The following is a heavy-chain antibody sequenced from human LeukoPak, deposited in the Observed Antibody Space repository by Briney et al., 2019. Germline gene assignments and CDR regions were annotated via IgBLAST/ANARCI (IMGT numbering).Heavy chain of an antibody. Sequence: SVTLSFNCTGSGVSVCSTSYYWGWLRQPPGKGLEWIARIFYSGNTNYIPSSKSRVTISVDTSKTHFSLKLSSVTAADTAVYYCAKDSGRGNYLEGVDYWGQGTLVTVSS. CDR2: IFYSGNT. V-gene: IGHV4-39*02. CDR1: GVSVCSTSYY. D-gene: IGHD1-7*01. J-gene: IGHJ4*02. CDR3: AKDSGRGNYLEGVDY.